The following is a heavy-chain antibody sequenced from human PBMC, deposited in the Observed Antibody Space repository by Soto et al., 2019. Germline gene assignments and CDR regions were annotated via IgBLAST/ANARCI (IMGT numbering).Heavy chain of an antibody. CDR2: IWYDGSKK. CDR3: ARVMGQLGSGSGWFSY. D-gene: IGHD6-13*01. Sequence: QVQLVESGGGVVQPGRSLRLSCAASGFSFSIYGMHWVRQAPGKGLEWVAGIWYDGSKKFYADSVEGRFTISRDNSKNTLYLQMSTLRAEDTAEYYCARVMGQLGSGSGWFSYWGQGTRVTVSS. J-gene: IGHJ4*02. CDR1: GFSFSIYG. V-gene: IGHV3-33*01.